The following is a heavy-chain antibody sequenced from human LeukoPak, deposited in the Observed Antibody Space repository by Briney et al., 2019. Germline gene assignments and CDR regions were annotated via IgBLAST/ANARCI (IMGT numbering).Heavy chain of an antibody. V-gene: IGHV1-24*01. D-gene: IGHD6-13*01. CDR1: GYTLTELS. Sequence: ASVKVSCKVSGYTLTELSMHWVRQAPGKGLEWMGGFDPEDGETIYAQKFQGRVTMTEDTSTDTAYMELSSLRSEDTAVYYCATPTYSSSWYQPPLYFDYWGQGTLVTVSS. J-gene: IGHJ4*02. CDR3: ATPTYSSSWYQPPLYFDY. CDR2: FDPEDGET.